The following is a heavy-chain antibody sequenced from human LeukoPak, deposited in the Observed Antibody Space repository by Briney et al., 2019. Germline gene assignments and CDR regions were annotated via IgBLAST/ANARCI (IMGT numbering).Heavy chain of an antibody. CDR2: ISSSGGST. CDR3: ASRLLSAYYYGMDV. D-gene: IGHD2-15*01. J-gene: IGHJ6*02. CDR1: GFTLSSYT. Sequence: GGSLRLSCAASGFTLSSYTMRWVRQAPGKGLEWVSGISSSGGSTAYADSVKGRFTISRDNSKNTLYLQMNGLRAEDTAVYYCASRLLSAYYYGMDVWGQGTTVTVSS. V-gene: IGHV3-23*01.